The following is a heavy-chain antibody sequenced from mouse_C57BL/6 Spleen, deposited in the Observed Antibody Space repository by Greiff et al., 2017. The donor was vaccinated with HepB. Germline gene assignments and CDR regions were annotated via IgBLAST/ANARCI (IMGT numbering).Heavy chain of an antibody. CDR3: ARWHSGPYAMDY. D-gene: IGHD3-2*02. V-gene: IGHV1-42*01. Sequence: VQLQQSGPELVKPGASVKISCKASGYSFTGYYMNWVKQSPEKSLEWIGEINPSTGGTTYNQKFKAKATLTVDKSSSTAYMQLKSLTSEDSAVYYCARWHSGPYAMDYWGQGTSVTVSS. J-gene: IGHJ4*01. CDR2: INPSTGGT. CDR1: GYSFTGYY.